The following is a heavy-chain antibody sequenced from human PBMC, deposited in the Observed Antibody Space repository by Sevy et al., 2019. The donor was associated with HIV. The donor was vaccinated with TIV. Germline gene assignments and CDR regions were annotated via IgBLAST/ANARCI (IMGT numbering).Heavy chain of an antibody. Sequence: SETLSLTCAVYGGSFSGYYWSWIRQPPGKGLEWIGEINNSGSTNYNPSLKSRVTISVDTSKNQFSLKLSSVTAADTAVYYCAREGYSYGFGAFDYWGQGTLVTVSS. CDR3: AREGYSYGFGAFDY. D-gene: IGHD5-18*01. CDR2: INNSGST. V-gene: IGHV4-34*01. J-gene: IGHJ4*02. CDR1: GGSFSGYY.